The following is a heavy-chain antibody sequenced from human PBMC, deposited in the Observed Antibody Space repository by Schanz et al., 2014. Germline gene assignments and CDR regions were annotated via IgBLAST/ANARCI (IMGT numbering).Heavy chain of an antibody. J-gene: IGHJ4*02. Sequence: EVQLVESGGGLVKPGGSLRLSCAASGFTFSSYSMNWVRQAPGKGLEWVANIKQDGIEKYYVDSVKGRFTISRDNAKNSLYLQMNSLTADDTAVYYCARDKGGYYPFDYWGQGTLVTVSS. CDR1: GFTFSSYS. CDR2: IKQDGIEK. D-gene: IGHD3-3*01. V-gene: IGHV3-7*01. CDR3: ARDKGGYYPFDY.